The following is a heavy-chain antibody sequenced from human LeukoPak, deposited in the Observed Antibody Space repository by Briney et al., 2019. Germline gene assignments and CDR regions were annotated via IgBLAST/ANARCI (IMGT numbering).Heavy chain of an antibody. CDR2: INPNSGGT. CDR3: ARFGSNWGFRYFDL. D-gene: IGHD7-27*01. J-gene: IGHJ2*01. V-gene: IGHV1-2*02. Sequence: ASVNVSCKASGYTFTGYYMHWVRQAPGQGLEWMGWINPNSGGTNYAQKFQGRVTMTRDTSISTAYMELSRRRSDDTAVYYCARFGSNWGFRYFDLWGRGTLVTVSS. CDR1: GYTFTGYY.